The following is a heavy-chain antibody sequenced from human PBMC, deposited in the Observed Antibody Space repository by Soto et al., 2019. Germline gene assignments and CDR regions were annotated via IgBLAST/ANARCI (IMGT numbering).Heavy chain of an antibody. CDR2: INAGNGNT. D-gene: IGHD6-19*01. CDR1: GYTFTGYA. CDR3: ARAVAVPADFDY. V-gene: IGHV1-3*01. J-gene: IGHJ4*02. Sequence: ASVKVSCKASGYTFTGYAMHWVRQAPGQRLEWMGWINAGNGNTKYSQKFQGRVTITRDTSASTAYMELSSLRSEDTAVYYCARAVAVPADFDYWGPGTLVTVS.